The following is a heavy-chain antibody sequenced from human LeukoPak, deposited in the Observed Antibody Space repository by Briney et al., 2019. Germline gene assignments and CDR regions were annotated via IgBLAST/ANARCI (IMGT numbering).Heavy chain of an antibody. V-gene: IGHV3-48*03. CDR1: GFTFSSYE. D-gene: IGHD3-3*01. J-gene: IGHJ6*03. CDR3: ARASALWSGLYYYMDV. Sequence: GGSLRLSCAASGFTFSSYEMNWVRQAPGKGLEWVSYISSSGSTIYYADSVKGRFTISRDNAKNSLYLQMNSLRAEDTAVYYCARASALWSGLYYYMDVWGKGTTVTVSS. CDR2: ISSSGSTI.